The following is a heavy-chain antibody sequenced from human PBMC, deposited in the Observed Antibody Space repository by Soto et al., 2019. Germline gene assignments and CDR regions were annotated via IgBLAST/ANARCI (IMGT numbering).Heavy chain of an antibody. Sequence: QVQVVQSGVEVRRPGSSVKVSCKASGDTFKNCVISWVRQAPGQGLELMGGIIPLFGTTDFAQRFQGRLTITTDESTTTAYMELSRLRSEDTATYYCAAELGFGKLSVVWGQGTKVIVSS. D-gene: IGHD3-10*01. J-gene: IGHJ6*02. V-gene: IGHV1-69*01. CDR2: IIPLFGTT. CDR1: GDTFKNCV. CDR3: AAELGFGKLSVV.